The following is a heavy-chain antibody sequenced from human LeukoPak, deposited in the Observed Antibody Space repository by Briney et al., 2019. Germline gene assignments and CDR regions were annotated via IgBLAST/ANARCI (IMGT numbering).Heavy chain of an antibody. D-gene: IGHD3-10*01. V-gene: IGHV1-3*01. CDR3: TRVAWGHGSGSVPAY. Sequence: ASVKVSCKASGYTFTRYAMHWVRQAPGQRLEWMGWINAGNGDTKYSQKFQGRVTITRDTSAATAYMELRSLRSEDTAVYFCTRVAWGHGSGSVPAYWGQGTLVTVSS. CDR1: GYTFTRYA. J-gene: IGHJ4*02. CDR2: INAGNGDT.